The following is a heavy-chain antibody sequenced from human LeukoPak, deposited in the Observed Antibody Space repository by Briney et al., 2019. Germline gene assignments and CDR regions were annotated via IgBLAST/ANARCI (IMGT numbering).Heavy chain of an antibody. CDR1: GFTFSSYA. J-gene: IGHJ4*02. CDR2: IYSGGST. CDR3: ARDGAIFGVEIGY. V-gene: IGHV3-66*01. Sequence: GGSLRLSCAASGFTFSSYAMSWVRQAPWKGLEWVSVIYSGGSTYYADSVKGRFTISRDNAKNSLYLQMNSLRAEDTAVYYCARDGAIFGVEIGYWGQGTLVTVSS. D-gene: IGHD3-3*01.